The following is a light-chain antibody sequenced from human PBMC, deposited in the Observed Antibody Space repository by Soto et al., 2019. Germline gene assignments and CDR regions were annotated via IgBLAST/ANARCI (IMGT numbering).Light chain of an antibody. Sequence: DIQMTQSPSSLSASVGDRVTITCRASQSISSYLNWYQQKPGKAPKLLIYAASSLQSGVPSRFSCCGSVTDFTLTISSLQPEDFATYYCQQSYSTPRTFGQGTKVEIK. J-gene: IGKJ1*01. CDR1: QSISSY. CDR3: QQSYSTPRT. V-gene: IGKV1-39*01. CDR2: AAS.